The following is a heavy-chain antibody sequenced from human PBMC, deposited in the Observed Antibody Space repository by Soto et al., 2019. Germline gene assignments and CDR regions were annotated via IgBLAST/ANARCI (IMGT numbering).Heavy chain of an antibody. CDR1: GYSFTIYW. V-gene: IGHV5-10-1*01. CDR2: IDPSDSYT. D-gene: IGHD4-4*01. J-gene: IGHJ6*02. CDR3: ARHTVPNYYGMDV. Sequence: GESLKISWKGSGYSFTIYWISWVRQMPGKVLDLMGRIDPSDSYTNXXPSFQGHXXISAYKSIISXYLQCXVLKASDTAXDYCARHTVPNYYGMDVWCQGTTVTVSS.